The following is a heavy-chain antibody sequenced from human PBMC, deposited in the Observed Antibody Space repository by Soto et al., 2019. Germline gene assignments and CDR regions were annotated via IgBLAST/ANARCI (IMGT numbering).Heavy chain of an antibody. CDR2: ISSTGSPM. V-gene: IGHV3-21*01. CDR1: GFTFKIYD. J-gene: IGHJ4*02. Sequence: GGSLRLSCEASGFTFKIYDMNWVRQAPGKGLEWVSYISSTGSPMYYAESVRGRFTISRDNAKNSLFLQMNSLRGEDTAIYFCARATRRSTLVRGVTTALDYWGQGALVTVSS. D-gene: IGHD3-10*01. CDR3: ARATRRSTLVRGVTTALDY.